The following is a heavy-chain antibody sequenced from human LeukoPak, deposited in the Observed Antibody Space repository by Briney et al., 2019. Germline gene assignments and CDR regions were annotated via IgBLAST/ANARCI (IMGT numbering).Heavy chain of an antibody. D-gene: IGHD1-26*01. CDR1: GASISSGAYY. CDR3: ARLGATSTYYFDH. J-gene: IGHJ4*02. Sequence: SETLSLTCTVSGASISSGAYYWSWIRQLPGKGLEWIVYIFYSGSTYYNPSLKSRITISLDTSKAQFSLRLSSVTAADTAIYFCARLGATSTYYFDHWGQGTLVTVSS. CDR2: IFYSGST. V-gene: IGHV4-31*03.